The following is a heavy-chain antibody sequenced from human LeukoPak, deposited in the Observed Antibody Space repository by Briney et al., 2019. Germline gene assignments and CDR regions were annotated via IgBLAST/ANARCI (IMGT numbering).Heavy chain of an antibody. CDR1: GFAFSSHT. CDR3: ARARENYYYYMDV. V-gene: IGHV3-21*01. J-gene: IGHJ6*03. CDR2: ISSGSTII. D-gene: IGHD1-26*01. Sequence: GGSLRLSCAASGFAFSSHTINWVRQAPGKGLEWVSSISSGSTIIYYADSVKGRFTISRDNAKNSLYLQMNSLRAEDTAVYYCARARENYYYYMDVWGKGTTVTVSS.